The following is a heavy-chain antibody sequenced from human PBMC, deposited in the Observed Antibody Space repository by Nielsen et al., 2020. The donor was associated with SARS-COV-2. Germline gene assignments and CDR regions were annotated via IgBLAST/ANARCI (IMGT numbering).Heavy chain of an antibody. V-gene: IGHV3-21*01. D-gene: IGHD1-26*01. J-gene: IGHJ4*02. CDR1: GFTFSSYA. CDR2: ISSSSSYI. CDR3: ARALVGATLFDY. Sequence: GGSLRLSFAASGFTFSSYAMSWVRQAPGKGLEWVSSISSSSSYIYYADSVKGRFTISRDNAKNSLYLQMNSLRAEDTAVYYCARALVGATLFDYWGQGTLVTVSS.